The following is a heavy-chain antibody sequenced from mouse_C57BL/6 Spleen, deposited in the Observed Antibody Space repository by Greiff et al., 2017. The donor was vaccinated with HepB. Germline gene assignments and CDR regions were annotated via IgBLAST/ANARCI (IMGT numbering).Heavy chain of an antibody. CDR2: IRLKSDNYAT. J-gene: IGHJ1*03. V-gene: IGHV6-3*01. CDR3: TGSVVTTGYFDV. D-gene: IGHD2-2*01. Sequence: EVKVEESGGGLVQPGGSMKLSCVASGFTFSNYWMNWVRQSPEKGLEWVAQIRLKSDNYATHYAESVKGRFTISRDDSKSSVYLQMNNLRAGDTGIYYCTGSVVTTGYFDVWGTGTTVTVSS. CDR1: GFTFSNYW.